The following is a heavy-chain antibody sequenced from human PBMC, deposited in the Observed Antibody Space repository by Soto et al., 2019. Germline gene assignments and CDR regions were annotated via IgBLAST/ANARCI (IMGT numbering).Heavy chain of an antibody. Sequence: VQLVESGGGVVQPGRSLRLSCAASGFTFSDYAMHWVRQAPGKGLEWVAVVSHDGRNTHYADSVKGRFTISRDSSKNTVSLEMTTRRAEDTAVCCCAKAGRRWLVTADLNYWGQGARVTVSS. J-gene: IGHJ4*02. CDR1: GFTFSDYA. V-gene: IGHV3-30*18. CDR3: AKAGRRWLVTADLNY. CDR2: VSHDGRNT. D-gene: IGHD6-19*01.